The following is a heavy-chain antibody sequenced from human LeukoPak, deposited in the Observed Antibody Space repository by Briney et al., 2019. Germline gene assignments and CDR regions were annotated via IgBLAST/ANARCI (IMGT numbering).Heavy chain of an antibody. V-gene: IGHV3-49*04. CDR2: IRSKAYGGTT. CDR1: GFTFSSYG. CDR3: TREGKLLWFGELFYMDV. J-gene: IGHJ6*03. D-gene: IGHD3-10*01. Sequence: AGGSLRLSCAASGFTFSSYGMSWVRQAPGKGLEWVGFIRSKAYGGTTEYAASVKGRFTISRDDSKSIAYLQMNSLKTEDTAVYYCTREGKLLWFGELFYMDVWGKGTTVTISS.